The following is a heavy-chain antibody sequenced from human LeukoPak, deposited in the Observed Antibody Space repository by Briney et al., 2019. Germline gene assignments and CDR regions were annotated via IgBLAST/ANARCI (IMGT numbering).Heavy chain of an antibody. CDR2: INPNSGGT. CDR1: GYTFTGYY. D-gene: IGHD3-22*01. V-gene: IGHV1-2*02. J-gene: IGHJ4*02. CDR3: ARDKGVYYDSSGYYT. Sequence: ASVKVSCKASGYTFTGYYMHWVRQVPGQGLEWMGWINPNSGGTNYAQKFQGRVTMTRDTSISTAYMELSRLRSDDTAVYYCARDKGVYYDSSGYYTGGQGTLVTVSS.